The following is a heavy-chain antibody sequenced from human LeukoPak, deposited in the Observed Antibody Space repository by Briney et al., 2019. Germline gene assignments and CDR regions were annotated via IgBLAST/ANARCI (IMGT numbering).Heavy chain of an antibody. V-gene: IGHV4-59*01. Sequence: KPSETLSLTCTVSGGSFSRYCWNWIRQPPGKGLEWIGYIYNSGTTNYNPSLKSRATMSVDTSKNQFSLKLTSVTAADTAIYYCAGGGYCDVPSCPAPLLDWWGQGTPVTVSS. CDR1: GGSFSRYC. J-gene: IGHJ4*02. CDR3: AGGGYCDVPSCPAPLLDW. CDR2: IYNSGTT. D-gene: IGHD2-15*01.